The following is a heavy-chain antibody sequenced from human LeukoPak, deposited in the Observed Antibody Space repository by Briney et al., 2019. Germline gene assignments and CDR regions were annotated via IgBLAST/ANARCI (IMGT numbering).Heavy chain of an antibody. Sequence: PGGSLRLSCAASGFTFSTCAMTWVRQAPGKGLEWVAAVTSDGRGTNYADSVKGRFTVSRDNSEDTLFMQMSSLRAEDTAVYYCAKGTSWFGEDWGLGTLVTVSS. D-gene: IGHD3-10*01. V-gene: IGHV3-23*01. J-gene: IGHJ4*02. CDR1: GFTFSTCA. CDR2: VTSDGRGT. CDR3: AKGTSWFGED.